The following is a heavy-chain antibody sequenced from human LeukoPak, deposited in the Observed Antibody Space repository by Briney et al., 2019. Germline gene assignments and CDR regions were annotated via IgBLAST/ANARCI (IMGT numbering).Heavy chain of an antibody. CDR1: GYTFTSYT. V-gene: IGHV7-4-1*02. J-gene: IGHJ6*04. Sequence: GASVKVSCKASGYTFTSYTMNWVRQAPGQGLEWMGWINTNTGNPTYAQGFTGRFVLSLDTSVSTAYLQISSLKAEDSAVYYCAILIGPTIFDYWGKGTTVTVSS. CDR3: AILIGPTIFDY. D-gene: IGHD3-3*01. CDR2: INTNTGNP.